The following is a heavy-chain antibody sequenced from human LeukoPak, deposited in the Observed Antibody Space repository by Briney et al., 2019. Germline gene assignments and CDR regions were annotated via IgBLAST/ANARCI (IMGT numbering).Heavy chain of an antibody. Sequence: PGGSVRLSCAASGFTFSNYAMSWVRQAPGKGLEWVSVISGRGGSTYYADSVKGRFTISRDNSKNTLYLQMNSLGAEDTAVYFCAKYGSYYYDSSANYFDYWGQGTLVTVSS. CDR3: AKYGSYYYDSSANYFDY. J-gene: IGHJ4*02. CDR1: GFTFSNYA. CDR2: ISGRGGST. D-gene: IGHD3-22*01. V-gene: IGHV3-23*01.